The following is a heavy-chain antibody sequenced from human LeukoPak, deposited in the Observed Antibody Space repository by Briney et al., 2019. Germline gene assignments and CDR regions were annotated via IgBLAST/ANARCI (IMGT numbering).Heavy chain of an antibody. CDR2: IYYSGST. D-gene: IGHD6-19*01. Sequence: NPSETLSLTCTVSGGSISSSSYYWGWIRQPPGKGLEWIGYIYYSGSTNYNPSLKSRVTISVDTSKNQFSLKLSSVTAADTAVYYCARVSSLGWWFDYWGQGTLVTVSS. CDR1: GGSISSSSYY. V-gene: IGHV4-61*05. J-gene: IGHJ4*02. CDR3: ARVSSLGWWFDY.